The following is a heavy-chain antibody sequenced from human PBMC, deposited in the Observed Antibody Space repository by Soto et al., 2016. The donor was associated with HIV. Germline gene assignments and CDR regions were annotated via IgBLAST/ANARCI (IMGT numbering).Heavy chain of an antibody. D-gene: IGHD3-22*01. CDR1: GYTFTSYG. CDR2: INPNSGGT. Sequence: QVQLVQSGAEVKKPGASVKVSCKASGYTFTSYGISWVRQAPGQGLEWMGWINPNSGGTNYAQKFQGRVTMTRDTSISTAYMELSRLRSDDTAVYYCARGSDMIVVGPVDYWGQGTLVTVSS. J-gene: IGHJ4*02. CDR3: ARGSDMIVVGPVDY. V-gene: IGHV1-2*02.